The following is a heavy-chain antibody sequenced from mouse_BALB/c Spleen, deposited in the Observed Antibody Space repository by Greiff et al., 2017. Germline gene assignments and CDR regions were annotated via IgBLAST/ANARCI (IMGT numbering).Heavy chain of an antibody. CDR1: GFSLPGYG. CDR2: IWGDGST. D-gene: IGHD2-14*01. Sequence: VKLVESGPGLVAPSQSLSITCTVSGFSLPGYGVNWVRQPPGKGLAWLGMIWGDGSTDYNSALKSRLSISKDNSKSQVFLKMNSLQTDYTARYYCARDYYRYDYAMDSWGQGTSATASS. J-gene: IGHJ4*01. V-gene: IGHV2-6-7*01. CDR3: ARDYYRYDYAMDS.